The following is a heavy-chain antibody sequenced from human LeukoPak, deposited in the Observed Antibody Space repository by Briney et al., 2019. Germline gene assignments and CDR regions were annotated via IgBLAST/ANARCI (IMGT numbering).Heavy chain of an antibody. D-gene: IGHD6-19*01. J-gene: IGHJ4*02. CDR1: GGSISSYY. Sequence: PSETLSLTCTVSGGSISSYYWSWIRQPPGKGLEWIGYIYYSGSTNYNPSLKGRVTISVDTSKNQFSLKLSSVTAADTAVYYCAREYSSGWLDYWGQGTLVTVSS. V-gene: IGHV4-59*01. CDR3: AREYSSGWLDY. CDR2: IYYSGST.